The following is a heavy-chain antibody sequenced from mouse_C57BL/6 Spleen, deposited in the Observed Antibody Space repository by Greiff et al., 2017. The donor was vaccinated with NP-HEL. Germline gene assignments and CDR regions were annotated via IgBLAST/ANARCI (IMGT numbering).Heavy chain of an antibody. D-gene: IGHD4-1*01. J-gene: IGHJ2*01. CDR3: ARGELGDY. CDR1: GYSITSGYY. V-gene: IGHV3-6*01. Sequence: DVKLQESGPGLVKPSQSLSLTCSVTGYSITSGYYWNWIRQFPGNKLEWMGYISYDGSNNYNPSLKNRITITRDTSKNQFFLKLNSVTTEDTSTYYCARGELGDYWGQGTTLTVSS. CDR2: ISYDGSN.